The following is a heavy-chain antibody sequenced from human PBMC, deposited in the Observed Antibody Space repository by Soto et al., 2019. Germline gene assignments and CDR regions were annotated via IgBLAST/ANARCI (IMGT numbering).Heavy chain of an antibody. J-gene: IGHJ4*02. V-gene: IGHV4-30-2*01. Sequence: SETLSLSCAVSGGSISSGGYSWNWIRQPPGKGLEWIGYIYHSGSTYYNPSLKSRVTISVDRSKNQFSLKLSSVTAADTAVYYCASSDCSSTSCYADAIDYWGQGTLVTVS. CDR2: IYHSGST. CDR1: GGSISSGGYS. CDR3: ASSDCSSTSCYADAIDY. D-gene: IGHD2-2*01.